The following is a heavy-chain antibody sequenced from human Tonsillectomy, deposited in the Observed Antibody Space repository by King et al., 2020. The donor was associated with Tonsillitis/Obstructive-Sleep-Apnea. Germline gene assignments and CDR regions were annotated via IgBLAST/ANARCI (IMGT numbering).Heavy chain of an antibody. Sequence: VQLVESGGGVVQPGRSLRLSCVASGFTFSSYAIHWVRQGPGKGLEWVAVISYDGDNKYYADSVKGRFTISRDNSKNTLYLQMNSLRAEDTAVYYCAREGIYDSSGYPEAFDIWGQGTMVTVSS. CDR3: AREGIYDSSGYPEAFDI. CDR1: GFTFSSYA. V-gene: IGHV3-30*04. D-gene: IGHD3-22*01. J-gene: IGHJ3*02. CDR2: ISYDGDNK.